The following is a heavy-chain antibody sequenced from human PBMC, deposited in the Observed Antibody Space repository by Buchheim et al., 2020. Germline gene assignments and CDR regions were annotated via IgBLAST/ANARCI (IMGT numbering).Heavy chain of an antibody. Sequence: EVQLVESGGGLVQPGGSLRLSCAASGFTFSNFWMTWVRQAPGKGLEWVANIKQDGSEKCYVDSVKGRFTISRDNAKNSLCLQVNSLRAEDTAVYYCARGRGLDCWGQGTL. D-gene: IGHD3-10*01. V-gene: IGHV3-7*03. J-gene: IGHJ4*02. CDR1: GFTFSNFW. CDR2: IKQDGSEK. CDR3: ARGRGLDC.